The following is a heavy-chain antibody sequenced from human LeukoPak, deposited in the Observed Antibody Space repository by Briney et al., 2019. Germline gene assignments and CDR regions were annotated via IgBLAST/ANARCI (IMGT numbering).Heavy chain of an antibody. CDR1: GFTFSSYS. V-gene: IGHV3-21*01. CDR2: ISSSSSYI. Sequence: PGGSLRLSCAASGFTFSSYSMNWVRQAPGKGLEWVSSISSSSSYIYYADSVKGRFTISRDNAKNSLYLQMNSLRAEDTAVYYCARDGDYDGNYYYYYYMDVWGKGTTVTISS. J-gene: IGHJ6*03. D-gene: IGHD4-17*01. CDR3: ARDGDYDGNYYYYYYMDV.